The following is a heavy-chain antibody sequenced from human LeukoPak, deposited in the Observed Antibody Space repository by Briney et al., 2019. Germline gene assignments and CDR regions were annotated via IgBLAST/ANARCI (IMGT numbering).Heavy chain of an antibody. V-gene: IGHV4-59*11. Sequence: SETLSLTCSVSGGSISSRYWSWIRQPPGKGLEWIGYIYYSGSTNYNPSLKSRVTMSVDTSKNQFSLKLNSVTAADTALYFCARDAGTGWYFDLWGRGTLVTVSS. D-gene: IGHD3/OR15-3a*01. CDR3: ARDAGTGWYFDL. CDR2: IYYSGST. J-gene: IGHJ2*01. CDR1: GGSISSRY.